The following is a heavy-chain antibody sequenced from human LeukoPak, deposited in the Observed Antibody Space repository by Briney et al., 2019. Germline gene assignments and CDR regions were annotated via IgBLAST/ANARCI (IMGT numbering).Heavy chain of an antibody. J-gene: IGHJ6*03. CDR2: INHSGST. D-gene: IGHD2-15*01. V-gene: IGHV4-34*01. CDR3: ATRGARCSGGSCLVGYYYYYMDV. Sequence: SETLSLTCAVYGGSFSGYYWSGIRQPPGKGLEWIGEINHSGSTNYNPSLKGRVTISVDTSKNQFSLKLSSVTAADTAVYYCATRGARCSGGSCLVGYYYYYMDVWGKGTTVTVSS. CDR1: GGSFSGYY.